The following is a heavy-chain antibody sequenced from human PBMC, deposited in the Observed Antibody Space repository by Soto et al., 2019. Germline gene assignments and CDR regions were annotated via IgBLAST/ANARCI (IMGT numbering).Heavy chain of an antibody. CDR1: NGSITSGGYL. V-gene: IGHV4-31*03. CDR3: ARSEVVVIRFDS. Sequence: QVQLQESGPGLVKPSQTLSLTCTVSNGSITSGGYLWSWIRQHPGKGLEWIGYISYNGRTSYNPSLKSRVSVSADTSKNQVSLKLSSVTVADTAVYYCARSEVVVIRFDSWGQGTLFTVSS. CDR2: ISYNGRT. J-gene: IGHJ4*02. D-gene: IGHD3-22*01.